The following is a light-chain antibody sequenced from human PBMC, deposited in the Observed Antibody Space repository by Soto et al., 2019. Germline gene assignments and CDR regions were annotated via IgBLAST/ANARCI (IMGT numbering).Light chain of an antibody. V-gene: IGLV3-1*01. J-gene: IGLJ1*01. Sequence: SYDLAQPPSVSVSPGQTAIITCSCYKLVDKYTSWYQQKAGQSPVVVIYQDTERPSGIPERFSGSNSGNTATLTISGIQAMDEAAYFCQVWDSSTAYVFGSGTKVTVL. CDR1: KLVDKY. CDR3: QVWDSSTAYV. CDR2: QDT.